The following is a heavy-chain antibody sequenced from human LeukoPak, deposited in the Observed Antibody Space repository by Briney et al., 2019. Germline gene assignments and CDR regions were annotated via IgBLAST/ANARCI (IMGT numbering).Heavy chain of an antibody. D-gene: IGHD3-9*01. CDR3: ARGAGWILRYFDY. Sequence: SETLSLTCAVYGGSFSGYYWSWIRQPPGKGLEWIGEINHSGSTNYNPSLKSRVTISVDTSKNQFSLKLSSVTAADTAVYHCARGAGWILRYFDYWGQGTLVTVSS. CDR1: GGSFSGYY. V-gene: IGHV4-34*01. J-gene: IGHJ4*02. CDR2: INHSGST.